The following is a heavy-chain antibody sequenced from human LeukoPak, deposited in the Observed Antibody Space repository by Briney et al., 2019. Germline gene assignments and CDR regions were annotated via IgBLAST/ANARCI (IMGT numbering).Heavy chain of an antibody. V-gene: IGHV4-4*07. Sequence: PSETLSLTCSVSGGSISSYYLSWIRQPAGKGLEWIGNVYTSGSTNDNPSLKSRVTISVDTSKNQFSLKLNSVTAADTAVYFCARAGGSVNDYNVIDNWGQGTLVTVSS. CDR1: GGSISSYY. CDR3: ARAGGSVNDYNVIDN. D-gene: IGHD5-24*01. J-gene: IGHJ4*02. CDR2: VYTSGST.